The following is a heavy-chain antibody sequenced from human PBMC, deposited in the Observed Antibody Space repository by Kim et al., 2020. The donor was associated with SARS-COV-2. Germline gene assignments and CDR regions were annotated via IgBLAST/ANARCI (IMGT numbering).Heavy chain of an antibody. J-gene: IGHJ6*02. D-gene: IGHD3-9*01. Sequence: ASVKVSCKASGYTFTSYYMHWVRQAPGQGLEWMGIINPSGGSTSYAQKFQGRVTMTRDTSTSTVYMELSSLRSEDTAVYYCASTRYFDWLLSSRDYYGMDVWGQGTTVTVSS. CDR2: INPSGGST. CDR3: ASTRYFDWLLSSRDYYGMDV. V-gene: IGHV1-46*01. CDR1: GYTFTSYY.